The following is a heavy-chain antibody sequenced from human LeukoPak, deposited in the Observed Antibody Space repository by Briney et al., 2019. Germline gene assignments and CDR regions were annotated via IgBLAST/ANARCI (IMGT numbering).Heavy chain of an antibody. CDR2: ISAYNGNT. V-gene: IGHV1-18*01. D-gene: IGHD6-13*01. Sequence: ASVKVSCKASGYTFTSYGISWVRQAPGQGLEWMGWISAYNGNTNYAQKLQGRVTMTTDTSTSTAYMELRSLRSDDTAVYYCARDRISYSSSWYGVWGQGTLVTVSS. CDR1: GYTFTSYG. CDR3: ARDRISYSSSWYGV. J-gene: IGHJ4*02.